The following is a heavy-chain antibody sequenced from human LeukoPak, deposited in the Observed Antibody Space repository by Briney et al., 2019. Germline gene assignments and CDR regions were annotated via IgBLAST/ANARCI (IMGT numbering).Heavy chain of an antibody. V-gene: IGHV3-23*01. Sequence: GGSLRLSCAVSGFTLSNYGMSWVRQAPGKGLEWVAGISGSGGSTNYADSVKGRFTISRDNPKNTLYLQMNSLRAEDTAVYFCAKRGVVIRVILVGFHKEAYYFDSWGQGALVIVSS. CDR2: ISGSGGST. J-gene: IGHJ4*02. CDR3: AKRGVVIRVILVGFHKEAYYFDS. D-gene: IGHD3-22*01. CDR1: GFTLSNYG.